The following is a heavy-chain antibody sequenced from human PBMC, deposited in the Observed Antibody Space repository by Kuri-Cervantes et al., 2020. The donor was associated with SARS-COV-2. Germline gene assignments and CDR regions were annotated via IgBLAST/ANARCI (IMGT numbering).Heavy chain of an antibody. CDR1: GFTFSSYG. D-gene: IGHD3-9*01. V-gene: IGHV3-30*03. CDR3: AAPRYYDILTGYQFDY. J-gene: IGHJ4*02. CDR2: ISYDGSNK. Sequence: LSLTCAASGFTFSSYGMHWVRQAPGKGLEWVAVISYDGSNKYYADSVKGRFTISRDNSKNTLYLQMNSLRAEDTAVYYCAAPRYYDILTGYQFDYWGQGTLVTVSS.